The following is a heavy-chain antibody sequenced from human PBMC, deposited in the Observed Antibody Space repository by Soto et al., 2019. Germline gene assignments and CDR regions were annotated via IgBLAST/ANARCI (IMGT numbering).Heavy chain of an antibody. D-gene: IGHD3-16*01. CDR1: GFTFISYA. CDR2: ISGSGGST. Sequence: PGGSLRLSCAASGFTFISYAMSWVRQAPGKGLEWVSAISGSGGSTYYADSVKGQFTISRDNSKNTLYLQMNSLRAEDTAVYYCATKTGGAYYYTDVRGKRLTVTVSS. V-gene: IGHV3-23*01. J-gene: IGHJ6*03. CDR3: ATKTGGAYYYTDV.